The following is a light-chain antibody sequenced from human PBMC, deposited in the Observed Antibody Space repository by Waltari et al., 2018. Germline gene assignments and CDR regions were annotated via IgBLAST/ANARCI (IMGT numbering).Light chain of an antibody. Sequence: QSALTQPASVSGYPGQSITISCTGTSRAVGGDNYVSWYQQHPGKAPKLMIYDVSKRPSGVSNRFSGSKSGNTASLTISGLQAEDEADYYCSSYTSSSTLVFGGGTKLTVL. CDR3: SSYTSSSTLV. CDR2: DVS. J-gene: IGLJ2*01. V-gene: IGLV2-14*01. CDR1: SRAVGGDNY.